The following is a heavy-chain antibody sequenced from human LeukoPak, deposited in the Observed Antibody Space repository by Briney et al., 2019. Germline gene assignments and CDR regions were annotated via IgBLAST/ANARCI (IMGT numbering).Heavy chain of an antibody. J-gene: IGHJ4*02. Sequence: AGGSLRLSCAASGFTFSSYSMNWVRQAPGKGLEWVSSISSSSSYIYYEDSVKGRFTISRDNAKNSLYLQMNSLRAEDTAVYYCARLYGGNSDYWGQGTLVTVSS. D-gene: IGHD4-23*01. V-gene: IGHV3-21*01. CDR2: ISSSSSYI. CDR1: GFTFSSYS. CDR3: ARLYGGNSDY.